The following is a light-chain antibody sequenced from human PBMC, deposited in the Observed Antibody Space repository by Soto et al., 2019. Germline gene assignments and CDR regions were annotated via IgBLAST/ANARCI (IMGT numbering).Light chain of an antibody. CDR1: QDISNY. Sequence: DIQMTQSPSSLSASVGDRVTITCQASQDISNYLNWYQQKPGKAPKLLIYDASNLETGVPSRFSGSGSGTDFTFTISSLQPEDIATYYCQKYDNLPTFGGGTKGDIK. CDR3: QKYDNLPT. J-gene: IGKJ4*01. V-gene: IGKV1-33*01. CDR2: DAS.